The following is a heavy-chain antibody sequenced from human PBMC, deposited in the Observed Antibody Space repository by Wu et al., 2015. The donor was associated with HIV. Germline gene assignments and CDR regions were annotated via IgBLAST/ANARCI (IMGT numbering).Heavy chain of an antibody. J-gene: IGHJ4*02. CDR3: ARGSYCGRECYSYFDS. CDR1: GYTFSDYY. Sequence: QVQLVQSGAEVKKPGASVNVSCKTSGYTFSDYYINWVRQAPGQGLEWMGGIIPLFGTANYAQKFQGSVSITSDEAANTAYLELSSLRSEDTAVYFCARGSYCGRECYSYFDSWGLGTLVTVTS. V-gene: IGHV1-69*13. CDR2: IIPLFGTA. D-gene: IGHD2-21*01.